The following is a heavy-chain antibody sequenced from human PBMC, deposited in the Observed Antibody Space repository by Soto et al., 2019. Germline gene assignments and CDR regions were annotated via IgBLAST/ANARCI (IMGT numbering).Heavy chain of an antibody. J-gene: IGHJ6*02. CDR3: ARELRFGEDYYAMDV. Sequence: QVQLQESGPGLVKPSQTLSLTCTVSGGSISSGGYYWSWIRQHPGKGLEWIGYIYYSGSTYYNPSPKIRVTISVDTSKNQFYLKLSSVTAADTAVYYCARELRFGEDYYAMDVWGQGTTFTVSS. CDR2: IYYSGST. D-gene: IGHD3-10*01. V-gene: IGHV4-31*03. CDR1: GGSISSGGYY.